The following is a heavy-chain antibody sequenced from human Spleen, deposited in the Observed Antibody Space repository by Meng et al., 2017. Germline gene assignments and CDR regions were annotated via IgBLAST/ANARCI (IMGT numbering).Heavy chain of an antibody. Sequence: ASVKVSCKASGYTFIDYYLHWVRQTPEQGLEWMGWIHPKSGGTNYAQKFQGRVTMTRDTSISTAYMELSRLRSDDTAVYYCARGQQFYYYYGMDVWGQGTTVTVSS. J-gene: IGHJ6*02. CDR3: ARGQQFYYYYGMDV. V-gene: IGHV1-2*02. CDR2: IHPKSGGT. CDR1: GYTFIDYY. D-gene: IGHD6-13*01.